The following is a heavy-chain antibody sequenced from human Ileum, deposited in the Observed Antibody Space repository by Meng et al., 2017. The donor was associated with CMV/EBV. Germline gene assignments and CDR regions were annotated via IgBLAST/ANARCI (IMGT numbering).Heavy chain of an antibody. CDR1: GFTFSNAW. D-gene: IGHD3-22*01. CDR3: QGRVPAATYGDPRDYDSSGGDY. J-gene: IGHJ4*02. V-gene: IGHV3-15*01. Sequence: GGSLRLSCAASGFTFSNAWMSWVRQAPGKGLEWVGRIKSKTDGGTTDYAAPVKGRFTISRDDSKNTLYLQMNSLKTEDTAVYYCQGRVPAATYGDPRDYDSSGGDYWGQGTLVTVSS. CDR2: IKSKTDGGTT.